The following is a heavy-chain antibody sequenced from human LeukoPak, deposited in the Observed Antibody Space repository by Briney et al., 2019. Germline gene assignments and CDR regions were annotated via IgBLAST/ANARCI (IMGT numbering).Heavy chain of an antibody. CDR2: IYYSGST. J-gene: IGHJ4*02. CDR1: RGSISSYY. V-gene: IGHV4-59*01. D-gene: IGHD6-13*01. Sequence: PSETLSLTCTVSRGSISSYYWRWIRQPPGKGLEGIGYIYYSGSTNYNPSLESRVTISVDPSKSQFSLKLASVSAADTAVYYCARGGSSSSLNHFDYWGQGTLVTVSS. CDR3: ARGGSSSSLNHFDY.